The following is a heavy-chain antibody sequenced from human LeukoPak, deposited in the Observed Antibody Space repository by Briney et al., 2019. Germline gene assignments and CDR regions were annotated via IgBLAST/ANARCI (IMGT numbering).Heavy chain of an antibody. CDR3: ARVPILTGTGRSFDY. D-gene: IGHD3-9*01. Sequence: PSETLSLTCTVSGGSISSGGYYWSWIRQPPGKGLEWIGYIYHSGSTYYNPSLKSRVTISVDRSKNQFSLKLSSVTAADTAVYYCARVPILTGTGRSFDYWGQGTLVTVSS. V-gene: IGHV4-30-2*01. CDR1: GGSISSGGYY. CDR2: IYHSGST. J-gene: IGHJ4*02.